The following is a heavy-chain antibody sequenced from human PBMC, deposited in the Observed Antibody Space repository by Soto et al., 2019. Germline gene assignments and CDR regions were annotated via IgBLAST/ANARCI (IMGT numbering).Heavy chain of an antibody. CDR2: TYYSGST. D-gene: IGHD3-3*01. CDR1: GGSVSSGSYY. V-gene: IGHV4-61*01. J-gene: IGHJ4*02. CDR3: AREVVRFLEWLPLYYFDY. Sequence: SETLSLTCTVSGGSVSSGSYYWSWIRQPPGKGLEWIGYTYYSGSTNYNPSLKSRVTISVDTSKNQFSLKLSSVTAADTAVYYCAREVVRFLEWLPLYYFDYWGQGTLVTVSS.